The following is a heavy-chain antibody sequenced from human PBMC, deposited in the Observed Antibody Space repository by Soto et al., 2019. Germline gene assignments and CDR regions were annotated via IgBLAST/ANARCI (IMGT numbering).Heavy chain of an antibody. J-gene: IGHJ4*02. CDR3: ARIYSSGWYLVY. CDR2: ISSSSSYT. CDR1: GFTFSDDY. D-gene: IGHD6-19*01. V-gene: IGHV3-11*06. Sequence: GGSLRLSCAASGFTFSDDYMSWIRQAPGKGLEWVSYISSSSSYTNYADSVKGRFTISRDNAKNSLYLQMNSLRAEDTAVYYCARIYSSGWYLVYWGQGTLVTVSS.